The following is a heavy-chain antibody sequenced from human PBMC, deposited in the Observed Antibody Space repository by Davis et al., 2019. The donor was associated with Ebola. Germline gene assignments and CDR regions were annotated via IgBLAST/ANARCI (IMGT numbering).Heavy chain of an antibody. CDR3: VRDYKDGIGRFDY. CDR1: GITFSRYA. D-gene: IGHD3-10*01. V-gene: IGHV3-30*04. J-gene: IGHJ4*02. Sequence: PGGSLRLSCAVSGITFSRYAMHWVRQAPGKGLEWVTDIAYDGRYESYAESVKGRFTITRYNSKSTLYLQMNSLRLEDKAVYYCVRDYKDGIGRFDYWGQGTLVTVSS. CDR2: IAYDGRYE.